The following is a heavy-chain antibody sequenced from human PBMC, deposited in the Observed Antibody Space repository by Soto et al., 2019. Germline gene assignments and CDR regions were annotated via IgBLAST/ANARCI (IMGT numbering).Heavy chain of an antibody. J-gene: IGHJ5*02. CDR2: INANNGGA. Sequence: ASVKVSCKASGYTFTDYHIHWARQAPGQGLEFMGWINANNGGAGSAQQFQGRVTVTRDTSITTVYMELSNLRSDDTAVYYCAREGGSETLQPSYNWFDTWGQGTLVTVSS. V-gene: IGHV1-2*02. CDR1: GYTFTDYH. D-gene: IGHD6-25*01. CDR3: AREGGSETLQPSYNWFDT.